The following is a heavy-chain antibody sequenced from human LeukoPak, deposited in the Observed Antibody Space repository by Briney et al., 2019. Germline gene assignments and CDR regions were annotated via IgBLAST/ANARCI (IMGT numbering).Heavy chain of an antibody. J-gene: IGHJ4*02. V-gene: IGHV1-18*01. CDR3: ARVTVEMATIGIEEQYYFDY. D-gene: IGHD5-24*01. CDR2: ITAYNGNR. Sequence: GASVKVSCKASGYTFTSYGISWVRQAPGQGLEWMGWITAYNGNRNYAQKLQGRVTMTTDTSTNTAYMELRSLTSDDTAVYYCARVTVEMATIGIEEQYYFDYWGQGTLVTVSS. CDR1: GYTFTSYG.